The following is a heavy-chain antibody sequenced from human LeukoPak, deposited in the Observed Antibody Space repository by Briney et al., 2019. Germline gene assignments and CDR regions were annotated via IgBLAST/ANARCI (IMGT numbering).Heavy chain of an antibody. Sequence: SETLSLTCTVSVGSISSISYYCGWIRQPPGEWLEWSGSIYFRGRIYYNPSLKSRVTISVDPSKNQFSLKLSSVTAADTAVYYCAGSSAPKPTVVVAATVGSWFDPWGQGTPVTVSS. J-gene: IGHJ5*02. V-gene: IGHV4-39*01. CDR2: IYFRGRI. CDR1: VGSISSISYY. CDR3: AGSSAPKPTVVVAATVGSWFDP. D-gene: IGHD2-15*01.